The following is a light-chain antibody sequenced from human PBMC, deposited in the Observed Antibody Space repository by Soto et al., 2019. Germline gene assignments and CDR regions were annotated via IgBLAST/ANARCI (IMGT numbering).Light chain of an antibody. Sequence: EIGMTQSPATLSVSTGERATLSCRASQSVSSNLAWYQQKPGQAPRLLIYGASNRATGIPARFSGSGSGTDFTLTISSLEPEDFAVYYCQQRSNWPPIFGQGTRLEIK. CDR3: QQRSNWPPI. V-gene: IGKV3-11*01. CDR1: QSVSSN. J-gene: IGKJ5*01. CDR2: GAS.